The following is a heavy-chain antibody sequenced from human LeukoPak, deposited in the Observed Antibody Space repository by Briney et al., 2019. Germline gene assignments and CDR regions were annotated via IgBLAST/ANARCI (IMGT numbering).Heavy chain of an antibody. J-gene: IGHJ4*02. CDR3: ARQGITIFGVVITPYYFDY. V-gene: IGHV4-30-2*01. D-gene: IGHD3-3*01. CDR2: IYHSGST. CDR1: GGSISSGGYY. Sequence: SQTLSLTCTVSGGSISSGGYYWSWIRQPPGKGLEWIGYIYHSGSTYYNPSLKSRVTISVDRSKNQFSLKLSSVTAADTAVYYCARQGITIFGVVITPYYFDYWGQGTLVTVSS.